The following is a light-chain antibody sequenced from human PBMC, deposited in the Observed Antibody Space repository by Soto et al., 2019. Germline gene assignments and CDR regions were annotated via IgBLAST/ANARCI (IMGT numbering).Light chain of an antibody. CDR3: HHYGRSPS. J-gene: IGKJ1*01. CDR2: DAS. V-gene: IGKV3-20*01. Sequence: EIGLTHSPGTLSLSPGERATLSCRASQSVSSSYLAWYQQKPGQAPRLLIYDASSRATGIPDRFSGSGSGTDFTLTISALASVYFGVYYRHHYGRSPSFGRVTKV. CDR1: QSVSSSY.